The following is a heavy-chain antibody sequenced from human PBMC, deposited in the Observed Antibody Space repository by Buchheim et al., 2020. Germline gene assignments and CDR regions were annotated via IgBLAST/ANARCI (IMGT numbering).Heavy chain of an antibody. Sequence: QVQLVESGGGVVQPGRSLRLSCAASGFTFSSYGMHWVRQAPGKGLEWVAVISYDGSNKYYADSVKGRFTISRDNYKNKLYLQMNSLRAEDTAVYYCAKDGVGASTVGYYGMDVWGQGTT. CDR1: GFTFSSYG. D-gene: IGHD1-26*01. CDR3: AKDGVGASTVGYYGMDV. CDR2: ISYDGSNK. V-gene: IGHV3-30*18. J-gene: IGHJ6*02.